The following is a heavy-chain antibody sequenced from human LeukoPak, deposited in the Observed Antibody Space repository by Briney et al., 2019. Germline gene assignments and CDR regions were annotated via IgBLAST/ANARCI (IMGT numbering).Heavy chain of an antibody. V-gene: IGHV1-8*01. J-gene: IGHJ5*02. Sequence: ASVKVSCKASGYTFNNYDINWVRQATGQGLEWMGWMDPNSGYTGYAQKFQGRVIMTRNTSTSTAYMELSSLRSENTAVYYCAGAIVATRRGSWFDPWGQGTLLIVAS. D-gene: IGHD5-12*01. CDR1: GYTFNNYD. CDR3: AGAIVATRRGSWFDP. CDR2: MDPNSGYT.